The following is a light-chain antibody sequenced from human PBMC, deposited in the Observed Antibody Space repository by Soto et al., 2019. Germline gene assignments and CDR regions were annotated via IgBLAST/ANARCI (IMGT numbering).Light chain of an antibody. V-gene: IGKV3-20*01. CDR3: QQYGSSPRT. Sequence: ENVLTQSPGTLSLSPGEGATLSCRASQSVSSSYLAWYQQKPGQAPRLLIYDASSRATGIPDRFSGSGSGTDFTLTISRLEPEDFAVYFCQQYGSSPRTFGQGTKVEIK. CDR1: QSVSSSY. CDR2: DAS. J-gene: IGKJ1*01.